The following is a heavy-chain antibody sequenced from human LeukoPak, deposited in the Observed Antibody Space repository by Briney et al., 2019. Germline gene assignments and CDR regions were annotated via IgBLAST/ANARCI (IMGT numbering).Heavy chain of an antibody. CDR3: ANTNGD. V-gene: IGHV3-9*01. D-gene: IGHD4-17*01. CDR2: ISWNSGSI. J-gene: IGHJ4*02. Sequence: GGSLRLSCAASGFTFDVYAMHWVRQAPGKGLEWVSGISWNSGSIGYADSVKGRFTISRDNAKNSLYLQMNSLRAEDTALSYCANTNGDWGQGTLVTVSS. CDR1: GFTFDVYA.